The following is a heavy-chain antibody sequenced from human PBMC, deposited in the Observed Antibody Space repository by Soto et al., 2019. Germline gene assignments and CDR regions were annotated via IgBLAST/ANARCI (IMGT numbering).Heavy chain of an antibody. CDR2: IYYSGST. CDR1: GGSISSYY. CDR3: ARGGVGSGWYVAGYYKYGMDV. D-gene: IGHD6-19*01. J-gene: IGHJ6*02. V-gene: IGHV4-59*01. Sequence: SETLSLTCIVSGGSISSYYWSWIRQPPGKGLEWIGYIYYSGSTNYNPSLKSRVTISVDTSKNQFSLKVSSVTTADTAVYYCARGGVGSGWYVAGYYKYGMDVWGQGTTVTVSS.